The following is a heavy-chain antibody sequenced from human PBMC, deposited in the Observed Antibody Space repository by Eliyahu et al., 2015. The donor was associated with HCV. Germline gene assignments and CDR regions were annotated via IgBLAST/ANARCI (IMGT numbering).Heavy chain of an antibody. CDR2: IKQDGSEK. CDR3: ARADWNHGWFDP. CDR1: GXTFSSYW. J-gene: IGHJ5*02. D-gene: IGHD1-1*01. Sequence: EVQLVESGGGLVQPGGSLXXSCAASGXTFSSYWMSWXRQAPGKGLEWVXNIKQDGSEKYYVDSVKGRFTISRDNAKNSLYLQMNSLRAEDTAVYYCARADWNHGWFDPWGQGTLVTVSS. V-gene: IGHV3-7*01.